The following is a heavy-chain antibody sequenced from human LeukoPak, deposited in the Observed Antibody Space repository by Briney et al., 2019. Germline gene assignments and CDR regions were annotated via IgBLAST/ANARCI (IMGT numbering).Heavy chain of an antibody. V-gene: IGHV3-7*01. D-gene: IGHD6-13*01. CDR2: IKYDGSEV. CDR1: GFTISSYW. J-gene: IGHJ4*02. CDR3: ARDIAAAGIFFDY. Sequence: PGGSLRLSCAAAGFTISSYWMSWVRQAPGKGLEWVANIKYDGSEVHYVDSVKGRFTISRDIVKNSLFLQMNSLRAEDTAVYYCARDIAAAGIFFDYWGQGALVTVSS.